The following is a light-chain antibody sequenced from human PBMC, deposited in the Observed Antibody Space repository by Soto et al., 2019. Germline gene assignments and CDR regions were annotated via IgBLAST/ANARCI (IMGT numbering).Light chain of an antibody. J-gene: IGKJ4*01. CDR1: QSISSY. V-gene: IGKV1-39*01. Sequence: DVQMTQSPSSLSASVGDRVTITCRTSQSISSYLNWYQQKPGRAPRLLTYAVSILQSGVPSRFSGSGSGIDFTLTISGLQPEDFAVYYCQQSHRAPLTFGGGTTVEIK. CDR3: QQSHRAPLT. CDR2: AVS.